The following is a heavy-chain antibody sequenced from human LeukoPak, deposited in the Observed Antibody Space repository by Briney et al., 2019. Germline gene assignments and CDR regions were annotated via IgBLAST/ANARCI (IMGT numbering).Heavy chain of an antibody. CDR3: ARHIGGGIEDMDV. J-gene: IGHJ6*03. V-gene: IGHV4-59*08. D-gene: IGHD3-16*02. Sequence: SETLSLACIVSGGSIGTYYWSWIRQSPGKGLEWTGYIYVTGSTRYNPYLQSRVTISVDTSRNQFFLKMSSVTAADTAVYYCARHIGGGIEDMDVWGTGTKVTVSS. CDR2: IYVTGST. CDR1: GGSIGTYY.